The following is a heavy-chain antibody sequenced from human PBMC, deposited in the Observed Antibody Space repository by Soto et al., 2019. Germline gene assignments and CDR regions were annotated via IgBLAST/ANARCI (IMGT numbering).Heavy chain of an antibody. CDR2: ISGSGGST. CDR1: GFTFSSYA. Sequence: GGSLRLSCXASGFTFSSYAMSWVRQAPGKGLEWVSAISGSGGSTYYADSVKGRFTISRDNSKNTLYLQMNSLRAEDTAVYYCARGYYDFWSGYLGYWGQGTLVTVSS. CDR3: ARGYYDFWSGYLGY. V-gene: IGHV3-23*01. D-gene: IGHD3-3*01. J-gene: IGHJ4*02.